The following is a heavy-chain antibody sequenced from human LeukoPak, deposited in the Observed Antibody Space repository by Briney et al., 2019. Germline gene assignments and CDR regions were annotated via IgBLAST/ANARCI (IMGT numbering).Heavy chain of an antibody. D-gene: IGHD6-13*01. V-gene: IGHV4-59*08. CDR3: ARAIAAAGIGYFQH. CDR1: GGSISSYY. Sequence: SETLSLTCTVSGGSISSYYWSWIRQPPGKGLEWIGYIYYSGSTNYNPSLKSRVTISVDTSKNQFSLKLSSVTAADTAVYYCARAIAAAGIGYFQHWGQGTLVTVSS. CDR2: IYYSGST. J-gene: IGHJ1*01.